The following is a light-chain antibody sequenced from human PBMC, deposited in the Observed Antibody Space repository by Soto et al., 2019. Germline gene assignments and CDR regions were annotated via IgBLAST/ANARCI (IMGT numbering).Light chain of an antibody. Sequence: QAVVTQPPSASGTPGQRVTISCSGSSSNIGSNSVNWYQQLPGTAPKLLIYSTYHRPSGVPDRFSGSKSVTSASLAISGLQSEDEADYYCAAWDDSLNGVVFGGGTKLTVL. CDR3: AAWDDSLNGVV. CDR2: STY. V-gene: IGLV1-44*01. J-gene: IGLJ2*01. CDR1: SSNIGSNS.